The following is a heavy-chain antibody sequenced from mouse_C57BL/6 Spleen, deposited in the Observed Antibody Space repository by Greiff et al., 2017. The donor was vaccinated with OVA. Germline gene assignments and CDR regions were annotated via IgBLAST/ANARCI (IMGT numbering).Heavy chain of an antibody. J-gene: IGHJ2*01. CDR1: GYTFTDYY. Sequence: VQLQQSGPELVKPGASVKISCKASGYTFTDYYMNWVKQSHGKSLEWIGDINPNNGGTSYNQKFKGKATLTVDKSSSTAYMELRSLTSEDSAVYYCANNPWGYWGQGTTLTVSS. CDR2: INPNNGGT. D-gene: IGHD6-1*01. CDR3: ANNPWGY. V-gene: IGHV1-26*01.